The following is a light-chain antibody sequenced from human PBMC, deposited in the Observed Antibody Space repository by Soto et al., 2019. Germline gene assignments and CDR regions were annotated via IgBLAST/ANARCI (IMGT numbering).Light chain of an antibody. CDR1: SSDIGGFNY. Sequence: QSALTQPASVSGSPGQSITISCTGTSSDIGGFNYVSWYQQHPGTAPKLIIYEVSNRPSGISNRFSDSKSGNTASLTISGLQPEDEADYYCTSYTATSTLGVFGGGTKLTVL. J-gene: IGLJ3*02. CDR3: TSYTATSTLGV. V-gene: IGLV2-14*01. CDR2: EVS.